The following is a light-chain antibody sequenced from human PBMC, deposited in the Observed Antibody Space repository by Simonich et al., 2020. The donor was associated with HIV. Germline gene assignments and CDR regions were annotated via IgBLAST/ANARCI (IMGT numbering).Light chain of an antibody. CDR2: AAS. CDR1: QGISSY. Sequence: AIWMTQSPSLLSASTGDRVTISCRMSQGISSYLAWYQQKPGKAPELLIYAASSRATGIPDRFSGSGSGTDFTLTISSLQPDDFATYYCQQYNSYPYTFGQGTKLEIK. V-gene: IGKV1D-8*02. CDR3: QQYNSYPYT. J-gene: IGKJ2*01.